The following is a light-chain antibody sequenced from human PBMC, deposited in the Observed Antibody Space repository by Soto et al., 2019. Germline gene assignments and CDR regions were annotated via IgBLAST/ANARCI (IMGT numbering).Light chain of an antibody. V-gene: IGKV3-11*01. Sequence: ILLTQSPATLSLSPGERATLFCRASQGIXSDLAWYQQKPGQAPRFLXVHASNMATGSPARFSGSGSGTDFTLTISSLEPEDFAVYYCQQRSNWKGTFGQGTRLEIK. CDR2: HAS. CDR1: QGIXSD. J-gene: IGKJ5*01. CDR3: QQRSNWKGT.